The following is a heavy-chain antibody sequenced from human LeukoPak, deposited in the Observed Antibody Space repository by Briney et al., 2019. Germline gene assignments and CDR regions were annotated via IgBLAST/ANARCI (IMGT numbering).Heavy chain of an antibody. J-gene: IGHJ4*02. CDR1: GFTFSSYE. V-gene: IGHV3-48*03. Sequence: GGSLRLSCAASGFTFSSYEMNWVRQAPGKGLEWVSYISSSGSTIYYADSVKGRFTISRDNAKNSLYLQMNSLRAEDTAVYYCARGEFCSSPSCYLQWLVLWVFDYWGQGPLVTVSS. CDR3: ARGEFCSSPSCYLQWLVLWVFDY. D-gene: IGHD2-2*01. CDR2: ISSSGSTI.